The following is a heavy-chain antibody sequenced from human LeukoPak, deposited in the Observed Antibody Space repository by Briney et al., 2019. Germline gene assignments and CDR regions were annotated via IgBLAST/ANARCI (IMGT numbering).Heavy chain of an antibody. CDR3: AKPFYGGNQPFDY. D-gene: IGHD4-23*01. CDR1: GFTFGSYA. J-gene: IGHJ4*02. Sequence: GGSLRLSCAASGFTFGSYAMSWVRQAPGKGLNRVSAIKGSADITFYADPVKGRFTISRDNSKNTVYLQMNSLRADDTAVYYCAKPFYGGNQPFDYWGQGTLVTVSS. V-gene: IGHV3-23*01. CDR2: IKGSADIT.